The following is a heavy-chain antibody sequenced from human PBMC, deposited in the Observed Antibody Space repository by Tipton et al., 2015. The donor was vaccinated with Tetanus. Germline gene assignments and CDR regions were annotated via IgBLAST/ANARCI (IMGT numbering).Heavy chain of an antibody. CDR2: IYHSGST. CDR1: GFTFSTYP. CDR3: SSGSGTAISED. V-gene: IGHV4-4*09. J-gene: IGHJ4*02. Sequence: LRLSCEASGFTFSTYPMHWVRQPPGKGLEWIGYIYHSGSTNYNPSLKSRVTISVDTSKNQFSLNLNSVTAADTAVYYCSSGSGTAISEDWGQGTLVTVSS. D-gene: IGHD1-7*01.